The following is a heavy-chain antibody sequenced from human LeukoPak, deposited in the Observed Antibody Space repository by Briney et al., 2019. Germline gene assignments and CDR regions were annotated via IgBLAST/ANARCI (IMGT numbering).Heavy chain of an antibody. V-gene: IGHV3-21*01. CDR1: GFSFSTYS. D-gene: IGHD4-23*01. CDR2: IANSVIHI. CDR3: ARDFGGTLRTALDY. Sequence: GGSLRLSCAASGFSFSTYSMNWVRQAPGKGLEWVSSIANSVIHIYYADSVKGRFTVSRDNAKNSLYLQMDGLRAEDTAIYYCARDFGGTLRTALDYWGQGTLVTVSS. J-gene: IGHJ4*02.